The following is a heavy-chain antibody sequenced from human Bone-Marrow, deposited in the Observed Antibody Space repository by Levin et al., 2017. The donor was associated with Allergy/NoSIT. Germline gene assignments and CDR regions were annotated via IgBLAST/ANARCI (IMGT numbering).Heavy chain of an antibody. CDR2: INGDGSST. D-gene: IGHD3-10*01. CDR1: GFTFRSYW. CDR3: ARAGVSGSGIRGAFDL. Sequence: GESLKISCATSGFTFRSYWMHWVRQVPGKWLVWVSRINGDGSSTSYADSVKGRFTISRDNAKNTLYLQMNSLRVEDTAVYYCARAGVSGSGIRGAFDLWGQGTMVTVSS. V-gene: IGHV3-74*01. J-gene: IGHJ3*01.